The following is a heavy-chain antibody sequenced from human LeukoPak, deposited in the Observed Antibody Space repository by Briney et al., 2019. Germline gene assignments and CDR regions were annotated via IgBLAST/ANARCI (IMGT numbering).Heavy chain of an antibody. CDR1: GFTFDDYA. V-gene: IGHV3-9*01. D-gene: IGHD3-10*01. Sequence: PGGSLRLSCAASGFTFDDYAMHWVRQAPGKGLEWVSGISWNSGSIGYADSVKGRFTISRDNAKNSLYLQMNSLRAEDTAVYYCARSYGWFGELFTDFDYWGQGTLVTVSS. J-gene: IGHJ4*02. CDR3: ARSYGWFGELFTDFDY. CDR2: ISWNSGSI.